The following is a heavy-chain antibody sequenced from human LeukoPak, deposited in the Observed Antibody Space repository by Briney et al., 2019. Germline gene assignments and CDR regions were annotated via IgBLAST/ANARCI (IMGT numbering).Heavy chain of an antibody. D-gene: IGHD3-22*01. Sequence: GGSLRLSCEVSGFTFSNFAMSWVRQAPGKGLEWISAISDSAAKTYYADSVKGRFTISRDNAKNTLYLQLNSLRAEDTAVYYCAKEASDSSGNWDYWGQGTLVTVSS. CDR2: ISDSAAKT. V-gene: IGHV3-23*01. J-gene: IGHJ4*02. CDR3: AKEASDSSGNWDY. CDR1: GFTFSNFA.